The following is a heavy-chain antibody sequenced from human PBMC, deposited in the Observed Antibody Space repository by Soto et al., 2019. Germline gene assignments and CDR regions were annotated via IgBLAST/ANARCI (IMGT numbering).Heavy chain of an antibody. CDR3: SRDPETLSPWYFDL. Sequence: SETLSLTCAFSDFSISCGYYWGWIRQPPGKGLGWIGSIYHSGSTYYNPSLKSRVTISVDTSKNQFSLRLSSVTAADTAVYYCSRDPETLSPWYFDLWGRGTMVTGSS. CDR1: DFSISCGYY. J-gene: IGHJ2*01. CDR2: IYHSGST. V-gene: IGHV4-38-2*02.